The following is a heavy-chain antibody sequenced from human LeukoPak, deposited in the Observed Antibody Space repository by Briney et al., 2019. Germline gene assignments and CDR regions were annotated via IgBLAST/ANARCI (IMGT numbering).Heavy chain of an antibody. J-gene: IGHJ4*02. V-gene: IGHV1-2*02. D-gene: IGHD1-1*01. Sequence: GASVKVSCKASGYSFIGYYMHWVRQAPGQGLEWMGWINPKSGGTNYAQKFQGRVSLTRDTSISTAYMELSRLRSDDTAVYYCARDGQGTGKTFDYWGQGTLVIVSS. CDR3: ARDGQGTGKTFDY. CDR2: INPKSGGT. CDR1: GYSFIGYY.